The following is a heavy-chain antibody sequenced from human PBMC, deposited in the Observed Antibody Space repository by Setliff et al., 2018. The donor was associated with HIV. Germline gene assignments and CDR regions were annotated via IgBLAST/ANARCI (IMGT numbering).Heavy chain of an antibody. V-gene: IGHV1-24*01. CDR2: FDPEDGET. D-gene: IGHD6-13*01. CDR1: RYTLTELS. J-gene: IGHJ1*01. Sequence: ASVKVSCKISRYTLTELSIHWVRQAPGKGLEWMANFDPEDGETFYAQKFQGRLTMTEDTSTDTAYMELSSLRSDDTAMYYCATDPGYSSTWYSESFQHWGQGTEVTVPS. CDR3: ATDPGYSSTWYSESFQH.